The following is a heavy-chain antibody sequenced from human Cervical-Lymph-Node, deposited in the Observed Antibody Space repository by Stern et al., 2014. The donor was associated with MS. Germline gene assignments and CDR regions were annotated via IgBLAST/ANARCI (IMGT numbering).Heavy chain of an antibody. D-gene: IGHD4-17*01. J-gene: IGHJ4*02. Sequence: QMQLVQSGAEVKKPGASVKVSCKASGYTFTGYYVHWVRQAPGQGLEWMGRINPNSGGTNYAQNFQGRVTMTRDTSISTASMELSGLRSDDTAVYYCAIRGTNGDDFFDYWGQGTLVTVSS. V-gene: IGHV1-2*06. CDR1: GYTFTGYY. CDR3: AIRGTNGDDFFDY. CDR2: INPNSGGT.